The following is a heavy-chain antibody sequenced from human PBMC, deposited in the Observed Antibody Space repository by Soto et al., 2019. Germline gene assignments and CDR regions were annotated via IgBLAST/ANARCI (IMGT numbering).Heavy chain of an antibody. CDR1: GFSFTNYG. V-gene: IGHV3-23*01. D-gene: IGHD4-17*01. Sequence: EVQLLEAGGGLVQPGGSLRLSCAASGFSFTNYGMCWVRQAPGKGLEWLSAIIGNGDTAYYADSVRGRFTISRDNSKNPLYLQLDDLGAEDTAICYCAKDYDYGDSLPFDYWGQGTLVTVSS. J-gene: IGHJ4*02. CDR3: AKDYDYGDSLPFDY. CDR2: IIGNGDTA.